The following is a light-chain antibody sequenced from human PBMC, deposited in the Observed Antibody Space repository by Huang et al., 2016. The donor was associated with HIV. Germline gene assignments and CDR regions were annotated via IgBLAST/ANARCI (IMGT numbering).Light chain of an antibody. CDR1: QSVSDN. Sequence: EIVMTQSPATLSVSPGERATLSCRASQSVSDNVAWYKQDSGQAPGLLSYGASTRATGIPARFSGSVSGTEFTLTISSLQSEDFGVYWCLQYNTWPRTFGQGTKVEV. CDR3: LQYNTWPRT. J-gene: IGKJ1*01. CDR2: GAS. V-gene: IGKV3D-15*01.